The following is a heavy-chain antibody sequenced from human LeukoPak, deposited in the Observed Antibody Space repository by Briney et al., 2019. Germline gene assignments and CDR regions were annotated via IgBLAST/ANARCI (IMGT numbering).Heavy chain of an antibody. CDR1: GCSFTSYW. Sequence: GESLKISCKGSGCSFTSYWIGWVRQMPGKGLEWMGIIYPGDSDTGYSPSFQGQVTISADKSISTAYLQWSSLKASDTAMYYCARLGPGGGSYSGGAFDIWGQGTMVTVSS. D-gene: IGHD1-26*01. V-gene: IGHV5-51*01. J-gene: IGHJ3*02. CDR2: IYPGDSDT. CDR3: ARLGPGGGSYSGGAFDI.